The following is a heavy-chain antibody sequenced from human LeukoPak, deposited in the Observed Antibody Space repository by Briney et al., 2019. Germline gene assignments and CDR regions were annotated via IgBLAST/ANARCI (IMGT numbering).Heavy chain of an antibody. CDR1: GFTVSSKY. D-gene: IGHD3-3*01. Sequence: PGGSLRLFCAASGFTVSSKYMSWVRQAPGEGVVWVSVIYSGGTTYYLDSVKGRFTIARDEPKNTLYLQMNSLRAEDTAVYYCARHFGVVTKGVYYYYYGMDVWGQGTTVTVSS. V-gene: IGHV3-66*04. CDR3: ARHFGVVTKGVYYYYYGMDV. J-gene: IGHJ6*02. CDR2: IYSGGTT.